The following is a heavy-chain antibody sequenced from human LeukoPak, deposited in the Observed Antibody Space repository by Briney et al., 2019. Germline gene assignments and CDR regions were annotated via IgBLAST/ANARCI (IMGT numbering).Heavy chain of an antibody. CDR3: ARGGNWFDP. CDR1: GFTFSSYS. J-gene: IGHJ5*02. V-gene: IGHV3-21*01. CDR2: ISSSSSYI. Sequence: AESLTLSCAASGFTFSSYSWNWVRQAPGKGLEWVSSISSSSSYIYYADSVKGRFTTARDNTKNSLYLQMTSLRAEDAAEYCGARGGNWFDPWGQGTLVSVSS.